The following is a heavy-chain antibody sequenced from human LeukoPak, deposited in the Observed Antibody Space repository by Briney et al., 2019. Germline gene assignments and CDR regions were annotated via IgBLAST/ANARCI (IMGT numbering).Heavy chain of an antibody. J-gene: IGHJ3*01. Sequence: SETLSLTCAVYGGSFSGYYWSWIRQPPGKGLEWIGEINHSGSTNYNPSLKSRVTMSVDTSKNHFSLKLSSVTAADTAVFYCARHSPRGAFDFWGQGTMVTVSS. V-gene: IGHV4-34*01. D-gene: IGHD1-26*01. CDR1: GGSFSGYY. CDR3: ARHSPRGAFDF. CDR2: INHSGST.